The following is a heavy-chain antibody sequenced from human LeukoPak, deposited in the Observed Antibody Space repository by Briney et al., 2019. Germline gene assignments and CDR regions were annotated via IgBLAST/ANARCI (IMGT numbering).Heavy chain of an antibody. CDR1: GFTFSSYT. J-gene: IGHJ4*02. V-gene: IGHV3-23*01. D-gene: IGHD2-15*01. CDR3: AKGNALGYCSGGSCYPFDY. Sequence: PGGSLRLSCAASGFTFSSYTMSWVRQAPGKGLEWVSAISGSGGSTYYADSVKGRFTISRDNSKHTLYLQMNSLRAEDTAVYYCAKGNALGYCSGGSCYPFDYWGQGTLVTVSS. CDR2: ISGSGGST.